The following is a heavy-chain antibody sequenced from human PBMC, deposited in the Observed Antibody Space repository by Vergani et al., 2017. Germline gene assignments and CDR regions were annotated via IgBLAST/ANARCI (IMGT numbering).Heavy chain of an antibody. CDR3: AHSRREYSSGWYFDY. V-gene: IGHV2-5*02. Sequence: QVTLRESGPALVKPTQTLTLTCTFSGFSLSISGVGVGWIRQPPGKALEWLALIYWDDDKRYSPSLKSRLTITKDTSKNQVVLTMTNMDPVDTATYYCAHSRREYSSGWYFDYWGQGTLVTVSS. CDR1: GFSLSISGVG. J-gene: IGHJ4*02. D-gene: IGHD6-19*01. CDR2: IYWDDDK.